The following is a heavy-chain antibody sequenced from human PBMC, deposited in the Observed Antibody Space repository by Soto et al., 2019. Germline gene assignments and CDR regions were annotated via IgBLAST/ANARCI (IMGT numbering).Heavy chain of an antibody. CDR2: IYPGDSDT. V-gene: IGHV5-51*01. Sequence: EVQLVQSGAEVKKPGESLKISCKGSGYSFTSYWIGWVRQMPGKGLEWMGIIYPGDSDTRYSPSFQGQVTISADKSISTAYLQWSSLKASDTAMYYCARLAIKRGSYYEPRDYWGQGTLVTVSS. J-gene: IGHJ4*02. D-gene: IGHD1-26*01. CDR1: GYSFTSYW. CDR3: ARLAIKRGSYYEPRDY.